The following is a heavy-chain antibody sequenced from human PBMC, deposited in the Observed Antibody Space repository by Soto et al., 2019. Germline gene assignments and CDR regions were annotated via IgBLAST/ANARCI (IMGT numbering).Heavy chain of an antibody. D-gene: IGHD6-13*01. V-gene: IGHV3-30*18. CDR2: ISYDGSNK. CDR3: AKEGPRGQSSFFYYYYGMDV. CDR1: GFTFSSYG. Sequence: QVQLVESGGGVVQPGRSLRLSCAASGFTFSSYGMHWVRQAPGKGLEWVAVISYDGSNKYYADSVKGRFTISRDNSKNTLYLQLNSLLAEDTAVYYCAKEGPRGQSSFFYYYYGMDVWGQGTTVTVSS. J-gene: IGHJ6*02.